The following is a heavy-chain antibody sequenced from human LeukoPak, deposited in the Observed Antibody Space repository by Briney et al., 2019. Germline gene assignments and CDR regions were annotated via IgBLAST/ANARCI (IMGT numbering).Heavy chain of an antibody. D-gene: IGHD3-10*01. Sequence: SETLSLTCTVSGGSISSSSYYWGWIRQPPGKGLEWIGSIYYSGSTYYNPSLKSRVTISVDTSKNQFSLKLSSVTAADTAVYYCARDFGGSGSYDGDAFDIWGQGTMVTVSS. CDR1: GGSISSSSYY. V-gene: IGHV4-39*07. CDR3: ARDFGGSGSYDGDAFDI. CDR2: IYYSGST. J-gene: IGHJ3*02.